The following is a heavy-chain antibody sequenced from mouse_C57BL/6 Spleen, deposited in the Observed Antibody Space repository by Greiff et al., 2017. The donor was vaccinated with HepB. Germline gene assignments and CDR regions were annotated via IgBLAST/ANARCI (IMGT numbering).Heavy chain of an antibody. CDR2: ISSGSSTI. V-gene: IGHV5-17*01. D-gene: IGHD2-3*01. Sequence: DVMLVESGGGLVKPGGSLKLSCAASGFTFSDYGMHWVRQAPEKGLEWVAYISSGSSTIYYADTVKGRFTISRDNAKNTLFLQMTSLRSEDTAMYYCARNGYYVGMDYWGQGTSVTVSS. CDR1: GFTFSDYG. CDR3: ARNGYYVGMDY. J-gene: IGHJ4*01.